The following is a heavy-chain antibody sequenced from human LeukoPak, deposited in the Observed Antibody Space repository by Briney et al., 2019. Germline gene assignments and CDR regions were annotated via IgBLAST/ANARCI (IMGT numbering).Heavy chain of an antibody. Sequence: PSETLSLTCTVSGGSISSSSYYWGWIRQPPGKGLEWIGSIYYSGSTYYNPSPKSRVTISVDTSKNQFSLKLSSVTAADTAVYYCASPGSGSYYGFDYWGQGTLVTVSS. CDR2: IYYSGST. CDR1: GGSISSSSYY. J-gene: IGHJ4*02. D-gene: IGHD3-10*01. CDR3: ASPGSGSYYGFDY. V-gene: IGHV4-39*01.